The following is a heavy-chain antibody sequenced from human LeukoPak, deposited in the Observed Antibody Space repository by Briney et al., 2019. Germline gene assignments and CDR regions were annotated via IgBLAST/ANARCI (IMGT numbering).Heavy chain of an antibody. CDR1: GGTFSSYA. Sequence: SVKVSCKASGGTFSSYAISWVRQAPGQGLEWMGGIIPIFGTANYAQKLQGRVTITADKSTSTAYMELSSLRSEDTAVYYCARETMYSSSWDYWGQGTLVTVSS. D-gene: IGHD6-13*01. CDR3: ARETMYSSSWDY. CDR2: IIPIFGTA. J-gene: IGHJ4*02. V-gene: IGHV1-69*06.